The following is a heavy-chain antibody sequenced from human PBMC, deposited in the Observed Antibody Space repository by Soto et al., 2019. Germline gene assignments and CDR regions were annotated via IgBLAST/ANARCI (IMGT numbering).Heavy chain of an antibody. Sequence: SETLSLTCTVSGGSISSGGYYWSWIRQHPGKGLEWIGYIYYSGSTYYNPSLKSRVTISVDTSKNQFSLKLSSVTAADTAVYYCAREGQGYCSGGSCYFYFDYWGQGTLVTVSS. J-gene: IGHJ4*02. CDR1: GGSISSGGYY. D-gene: IGHD2-15*01. CDR2: IYYSGST. V-gene: IGHV4-31*03. CDR3: AREGQGYCSGGSCYFYFDY.